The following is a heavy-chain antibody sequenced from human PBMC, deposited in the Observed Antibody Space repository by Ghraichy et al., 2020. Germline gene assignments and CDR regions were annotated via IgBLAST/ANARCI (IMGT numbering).Heavy chain of an antibody. V-gene: IGHV3-7*03. CDR2: IKQDGSEK. J-gene: IGHJ5*02. CDR3: ARPGYSYGYDWFDP. CDR1: GFTFSSYW. D-gene: IGHD5-18*01. Sequence: GSLRLSCAASGFTFSSYWMSWVRQAPGKGLEWVANIKQDGSEKYYVDSVKGRFTISRDNAKNSLYLQMNSLRAEDTAVYYCARPGYSYGYDWFDPWGQGTLVTVSS.